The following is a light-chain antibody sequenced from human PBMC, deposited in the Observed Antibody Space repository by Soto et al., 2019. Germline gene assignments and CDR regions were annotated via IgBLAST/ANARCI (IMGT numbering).Light chain of an antibody. Sequence: EIVLTQSPGTPSLSPGERATLSRRASQSVSSYLAWYQQKPGQAPRLLIYDASNRATGIPARFSGSGSGTDFTLTISSLQPEDFATYYCQQSYSSPPTFGQGTKVDIK. V-gene: IGKV3-11*01. CDR2: DAS. J-gene: IGKJ1*01. CDR3: QQSYSSPPT. CDR1: QSVSSY.